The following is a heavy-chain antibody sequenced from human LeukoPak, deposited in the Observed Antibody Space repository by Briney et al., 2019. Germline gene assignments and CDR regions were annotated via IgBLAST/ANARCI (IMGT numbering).Heavy chain of an antibody. D-gene: IGHD5-24*01. Sequence: SETLSLTCAVSGGSINSYYWSWIRQPPGKGLEWIGYIYYSGGTNYNPSLKSRVTISVDTSKNQFSLKLSSVTAADTAVYYCARSSREWLHFGYWGQGTLVTVSS. J-gene: IGHJ4*02. CDR3: ARSSREWLHFGY. CDR1: GGSINSYY. CDR2: IYYSGGT. V-gene: IGHV4-59*08.